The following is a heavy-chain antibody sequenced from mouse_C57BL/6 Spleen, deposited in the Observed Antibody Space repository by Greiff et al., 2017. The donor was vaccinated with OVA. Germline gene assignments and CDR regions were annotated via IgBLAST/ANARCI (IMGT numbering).Heavy chain of an antibody. J-gene: IGHJ3*01. CDR2: IDPEDGET. D-gene: IGHD1-1*01. V-gene: IGHV14-2*01. CDR1: GFNFTDYY. Sequence: DVKLVESGAELVKPGASVKLSCTASGFNFTDYYMHWVKQRPEQGLEWIGRIDPEDGETKYAPKFQGKATITADTSSNTAYLQLSSLTSEDTAVYYCARGVVERFAYWGQGTLVTVSA. CDR3: ARGVVERFAY.